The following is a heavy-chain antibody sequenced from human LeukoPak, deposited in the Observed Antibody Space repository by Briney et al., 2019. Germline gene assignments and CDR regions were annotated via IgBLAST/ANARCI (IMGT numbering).Heavy chain of an antibody. CDR3: ARGRVSSSRWYSTYYYFFYMDF. CDR1: GDSISSYY. CDR2: VDHTGST. J-gene: IGHJ6*03. V-gene: IGHV4-59*01. D-gene: IGHD6-13*01. Sequence: SETLSLICTISGDSISSYYWSWIRQPPGKGLEWIGYVDHTGSTKFNPSLNGRVSLSKDTSKNFFSLRLRPVTAAATAVLFCARGRVSSSRWYSTYYYFFYMDFWGKGTTVTVSS.